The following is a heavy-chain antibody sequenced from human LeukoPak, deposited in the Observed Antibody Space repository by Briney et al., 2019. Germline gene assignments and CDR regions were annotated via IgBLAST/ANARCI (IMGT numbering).Heavy chain of an antibody. J-gene: IGHJ6*02. Sequence: ASVKVSCEASGYTFTNYYMHWVRQAPGQGLEWMGIINPSGGSTSHTQKFQGRVTLTRDTSTSTVYMELSSLRSEDTAVYYCALAARYYYYTMDVWGQGTTVTVSS. V-gene: IGHV1-46*01. CDR2: INPSGGST. CDR1: GYTFTNYY. CDR3: ALAARYYYYTMDV. D-gene: IGHD6-6*01.